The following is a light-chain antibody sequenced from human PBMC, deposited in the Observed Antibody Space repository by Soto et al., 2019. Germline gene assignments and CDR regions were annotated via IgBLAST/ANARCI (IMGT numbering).Light chain of an antibody. J-gene: IGKJ3*01. Sequence: EIVMTQSPATVSVSPGERATLSCRASQSVSSSYLAWYQQKPGQAPRLLIYGASSRATGIPDRFSGSGSGTHFALTISRLEPDDFAVYYCQQYGSSFTFGPGTKVDIK. V-gene: IGKV3-20*01. CDR3: QQYGSSFT. CDR1: QSVSSSY. CDR2: GAS.